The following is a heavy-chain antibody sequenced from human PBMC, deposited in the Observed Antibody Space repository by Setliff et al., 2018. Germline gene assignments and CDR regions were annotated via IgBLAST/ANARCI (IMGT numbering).Heavy chain of an antibody. CDR3: ATGLPYYDSSGYYLFDY. J-gene: IGHJ4*02. Sequence: ASVKVSCKASGYTFTSYDINWVRQAPGQGLEWMGWMNPNSGNRGYAQKFQGRVTMTRNTSISTAYMELSTLRSEDTAVYYCATGLPYYDSSGYYLFDYWGQGTLVTVSS. D-gene: IGHD3-22*01. V-gene: IGHV1-8*02. CDR1: GYTFTSYD. CDR2: MNPNSGNR.